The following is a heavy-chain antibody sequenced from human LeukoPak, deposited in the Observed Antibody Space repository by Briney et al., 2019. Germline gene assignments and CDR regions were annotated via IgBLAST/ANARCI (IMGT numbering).Heavy chain of an antibody. V-gene: IGHV4-38-2*02. CDR1: GGSISSYY. D-gene: IGHD1-26*01. CDR2: IYHSGST. CDR3: ARSGGRLAQLDY. J-gene: IGHJ4*02. Sequence: SETLSLTCTVSGGSISSYYWGWIRQPPGKGLEWIGTIYHSGSTYYNPSLKSRVTISVDTSKNQFFLKLRSVTAADTAVYYCARSGGRLAQLDYWGQGTLVTVSS.